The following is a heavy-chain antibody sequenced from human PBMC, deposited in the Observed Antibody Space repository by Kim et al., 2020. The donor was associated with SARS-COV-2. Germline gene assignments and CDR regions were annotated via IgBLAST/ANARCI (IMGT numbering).Heavy chain of an antibody. CDR2: YSGST. J-gene: IGHJ4*02. Sequence: YSGSTYYNPSLKSRVTISVDTSKNQFSLKLSSVTAADTAVYYCARALPLDWGQGTLVTVSS. CDR3: ARALPLD. V-gene: IGHV4-39*07. D-gene: IGHD2-15*01.